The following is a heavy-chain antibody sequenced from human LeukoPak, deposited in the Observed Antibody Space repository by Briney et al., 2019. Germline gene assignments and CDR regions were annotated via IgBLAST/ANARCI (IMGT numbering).Heavy chain of an antibody. J-gene: IGHJ5*02. CDR1: GYTLSSYG. CDR2: ISAYNGIT. CDR3: ARAQYGSGSYYNWFDP. Sequence: GASVKVSCKASGYTLSSYGVTWVRQAPGQGLEWMGWISAYNGITNYAQKLQDRVTMTTDTSTSTAYMELSSLRSDDTAVYYCARAQYGSGSYYNWFDPWGQGTLVTVSS. D-gene: IGHD3-10*01. V-gene: IGHV1-18*01.